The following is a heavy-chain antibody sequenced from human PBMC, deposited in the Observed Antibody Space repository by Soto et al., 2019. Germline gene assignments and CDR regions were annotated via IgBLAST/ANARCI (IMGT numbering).Heavy chain of an antibody. Sequence: SETLSLTCTVSGGSISSYYWSWIRQPPGKGLEWIGYIYYSGSTNYNPSLKSRVTISVDTSKNQFPLKLSLVTAAETAVYYCARDRRYYDSSGYYGPVYYYGMDVWGQGTTVTVSS. CDR3: ARDRRYYDSSGYYGPVYYYGMDV. J-gene: IGHJ6*02. CDR1: GGSISSYY. CDR2: IYYSGST. V-gene: IGHV4-59*01. D-gene: IGHD3-22*01.